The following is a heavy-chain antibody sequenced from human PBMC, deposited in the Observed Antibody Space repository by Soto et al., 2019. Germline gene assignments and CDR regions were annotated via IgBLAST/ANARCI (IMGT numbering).Heavy chain of an antibody. CDR1: GFTFSSYA. CDR2: ISYDGSNK. Sequence: QVQLVESGGGVVQPGRSLRLACAASGFTFSSYAMHWVRQAPGKGLEWVAVISYDGSNKYYADSVKGRFTISRDNSKHTLYLQMNSLRAEDTAVYYCAREVYSGYDFPYYFDYWGQGTLVTVSS. CDR3: AREVYSGYDFPYYFDY. V-gene: IGHV3-30-3*01. D-gene: IGHD5-12*01. J-gene: IGHJ4*02.